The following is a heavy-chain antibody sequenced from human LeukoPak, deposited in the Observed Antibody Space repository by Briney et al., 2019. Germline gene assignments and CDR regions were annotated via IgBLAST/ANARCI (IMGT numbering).Heavy chain of an antibody. V-gene: IGHV1-2*02. J-gene: IGHJ3*02. Sequence: ASVKVSCKASGYTFTGYYLHWVRQAPGQGLEWVGWINPNSGGTNYAQKFQGRVTMTRDTSISTAYMELRSLRSDDTAVYYCARDRWSSSSSEGALDIWGQGTMVTVSS. CDR1: GYTFTGYY. CDR3: ARDRWSSSSSEGALDI. CDR2: INPNSGGT. D-gene: IGHD6-6*01.